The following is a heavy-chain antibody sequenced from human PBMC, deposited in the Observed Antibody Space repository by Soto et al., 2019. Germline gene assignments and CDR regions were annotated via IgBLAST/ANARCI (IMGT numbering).Heavy chain of an antibody. V-gene: IGHV3-7*01. CDR1: GFTFSTYW. CDR3: ARLRYFDRGDPGFDY. CDR2: IKEDGSEK. D-gene: IGHD3-9*01. Sequence: EVQLVDSGGGLVQPGGSLRLSCAASGFTFSTYWMTWVRQAPGKGPEWVANIKEDGSEKYYVDSVKGRFTISRDNARNSLYLQMNRLRAEDTAVYYCARLRYFDRGDPGFDYWGQGTLVTVSS. J-gene: IGHJ4*02.